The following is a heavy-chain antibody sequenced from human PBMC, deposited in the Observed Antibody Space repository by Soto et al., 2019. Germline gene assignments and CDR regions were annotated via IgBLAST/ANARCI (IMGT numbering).Heavy chain of an antibody. CDR3: ASVNSALVYYGMDV. CDR1: GGTFSSYA. V-gene: IGHV1-69*13. D-gene: IGHD1-20*01. Sequence: ASVKVSCKASGGTFSSYAISWVRQAPGQGLEWMGGIIPIFGTANYAQKFQGRVTITADESTSTAYMELSSLRSEDTAVYYCASVNSALVYYGMDVWGQGTTVTVSS. CDR2: IIPIFGTA. J-gene: IGHJ6*02.